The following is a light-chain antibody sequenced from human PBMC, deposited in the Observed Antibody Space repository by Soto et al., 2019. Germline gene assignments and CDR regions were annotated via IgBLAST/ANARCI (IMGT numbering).Light chain of an antibody. CDR1: QDISNY. J-gene: IGKJ4*02. CDR2: DAS. V-gene: IGKV1-33*01. Sequence: DIQMTQSPSSLSASVGSRVTITCQASQDISNYLNWSQQKPGKAPKLLISDASNVGPGVPSRFSGSGSGTEFTFTISSLQPEDIATYYCQQYDNLPLTFGGGTKVELK. CDR3: QQYDNLPLT.